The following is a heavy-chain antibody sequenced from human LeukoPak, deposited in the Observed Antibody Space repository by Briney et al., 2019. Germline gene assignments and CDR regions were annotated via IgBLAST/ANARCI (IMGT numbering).Heavy chain of an antibody. CDR2: ISGSGGST. V-gene: IGHV3-23*01. CDR1: GFTFSSYA. D-gene: IGHD6-13*01. J-gene: IGHJ4*01. Sequence: GGSLRLSCAASGFTFSSYAMSWVRQAPGKGLEWVSAISGSGGSTYYADSVKGRFTISRDNSKNTLYLQMNSLRAEDTAVYYYANNPVFAAAPGTIYFVDWAQGTLVTVSS. CDR3: ANNPVFAAAPGTIYFVD.